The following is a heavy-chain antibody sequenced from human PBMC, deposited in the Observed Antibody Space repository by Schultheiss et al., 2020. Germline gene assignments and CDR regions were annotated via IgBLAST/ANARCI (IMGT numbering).Heavy chain of an antibody. Sequence: SETLSLTCTVSGGSVSSGSYYWSWIRQHPGKGLEWIGYIYYSGSTYYNPSLKSRVTISVDTSKNQFSLKLSSVTAADTAVYYCARGPRITGIGTLYYYYYGMDVWGQGTTVNGYS. V-gene: IGHV4-31*03. J-gene: IGHJ6*02. D-gene: IGHD1-20*01. CDR1: GGSVSSGSYY. CDR2: IYYSGST. CDR3: ARGPRITGIGTLYYYYYGMDV.